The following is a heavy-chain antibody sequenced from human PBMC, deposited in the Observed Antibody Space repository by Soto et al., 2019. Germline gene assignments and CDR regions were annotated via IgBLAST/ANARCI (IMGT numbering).Heavy chain of an antibody. CDR1: GGSISSSSYY. V-gene: IGHV4-39*02. J-gene: IGHJ4*02. Sequence: PSETLSLTCTVSGGSISSSSYYWGWIRQPPGKGLEWNGSIYYSGSTYYNPSLKSRVTISVDTSKNQFSLKLSSVTAADTAVYYCARDGGPGERDITIDYWGQGTLVTVSS. CDR3: ARDGGPGERDITIDY. D-gene: IGHD2-15*01. CDR2: IYYSGST.